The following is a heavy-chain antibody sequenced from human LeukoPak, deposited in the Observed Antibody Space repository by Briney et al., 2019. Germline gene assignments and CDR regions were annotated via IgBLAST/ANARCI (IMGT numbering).Heavy chain of an antibody. Sequence: GGSLRLSCAASGFTFSDHYMDWVRQAPGKGLEWVGRTRNKANSYTTEYAASVKGRFTISRDDSKNSLYLQMNSPKTEDTAVYYCARGPTMKMDVWGKGTTVTVSS. V-gene: IGHV3-72*01. J-gene: IGHJ6*04. D-gene: IGHD3-22*01. CDR2: TRNKANSYTT. CDR3: ARGPTMKMDV. CDR1: GFTFSDHY.